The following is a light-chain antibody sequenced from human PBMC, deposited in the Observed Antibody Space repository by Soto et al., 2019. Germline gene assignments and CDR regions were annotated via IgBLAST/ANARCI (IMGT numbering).Light chain of an antibody. CDR2: GES. J-gene: IGKJ1*01. V-gene: IGKV3-15*01. CDR3: QHYNDWPPAET. CDR1: QSVSSK. Sequence: EIVMTQSPATLSVSPEARATLSCRASQSVSSKLAWYQQKAGRAPRVLIYGESTRATGIPARFSGSGSGTEFTLTISSLKSEDFAVYYCQHYNDWPPAETFGQGTSVEIK.